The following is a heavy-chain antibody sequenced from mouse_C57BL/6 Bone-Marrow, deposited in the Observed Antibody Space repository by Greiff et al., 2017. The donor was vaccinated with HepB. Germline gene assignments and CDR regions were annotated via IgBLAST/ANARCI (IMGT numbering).Heavy chain of an antibody. CDR3: ARTIYCGRRYEGLAY. D-gene: IGHD1-1*01. CDR2: IYPSDSET. V-gene: IGHV1-61*01. J-gene: IGHJ3*01. Sequence: QVQLQQPGAELVRPGSSVKLSCKASGYTFTSYWMDWVKQRPGQGLEWIGNIYPSDSETHYNQKFKDKATLTVDKSSSTAYMQLSSLTSEDSAVYYCARTIYCGRRYEGLAYWGQGTLVTVSA. CDR1: GYTFTSYW.